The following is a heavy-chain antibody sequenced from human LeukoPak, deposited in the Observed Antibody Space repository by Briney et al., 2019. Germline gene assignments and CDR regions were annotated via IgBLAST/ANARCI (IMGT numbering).Heavy chain of an antibody. CDR2: ISYDGSNK. J-gene: IGHJ4*02. Sequence: PGGSLRLSCAASGFTFSSYAMHWVRQAPGKGLEWVAVISYDGSNKYYADSVKGRFTISRDNSKNTLFLQLNSLRAEDTAVYYRARDRQQLGHFDYWGQGTLVTVSS. CDR3: ARDRQQLGHFDY. V-gene: IGHV3-30-3*01. D-gene: IGHD6-13*01. CDR1: GFTFSSYA.